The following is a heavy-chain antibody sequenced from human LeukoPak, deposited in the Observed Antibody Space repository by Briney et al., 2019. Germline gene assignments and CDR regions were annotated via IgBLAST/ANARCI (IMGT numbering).Heavy chain of an antibody. Sequence: GGSLRLSCAASGFTFSSYAMHWVRQAPGKGLEWVAVISYDGSNIYYADSVKGRFTISRDNAKNSLYLQMNSLRAEDTAVYYCARVASGYAYDAFDIWGQGTMVTVSS. V-gene: IGHV3-30-3*01. J-gene: IGHJ3*02. CDR3: ARVASGYAYDAFDI. CDR1: GFTFSSYA. D-gene: IGHD5-12*01. CDR2: ISYDGSNI.